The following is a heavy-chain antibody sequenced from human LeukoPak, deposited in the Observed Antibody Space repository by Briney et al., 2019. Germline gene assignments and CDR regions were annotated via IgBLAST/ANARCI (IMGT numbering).Heavy chain of an antibody. V-gene: IGHV1-18*01. D-gene: IGHD3-10*01. CDR2: ISAYNGNT. J-gene: IGHJ5*02. CDR1: GYTFTSYG. Sequence: ASVKVSCKASGYTFTSYGISWLRQAPGQGLEWMGWISAYNGNTNYAQKLQGRVTMTTDTSTSTAYMELRSLRSDDTAVYYCARDLRVVTMVRGVITRWFDPWGQGTLVTVSS. CDR3: ARDLRVVTMVRGVITRWFDP.